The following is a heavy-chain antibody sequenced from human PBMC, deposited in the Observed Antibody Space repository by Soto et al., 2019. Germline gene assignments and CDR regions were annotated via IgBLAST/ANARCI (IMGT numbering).Heavy chain of an antibody. CDR2: ISLYDGST. Sequence: GASVKVSCKASGYTLTTYGITWVRQAPGQGLEWMGWISLYDGSTKYAQNLQGRVTMTTDTPTSTAYMELTSLRSDDTAVYYCARERASGYFDFWGQGTLVTVSS. V-gene: IGHV1-18*01. CDR1: GYTLTTYG. CDR3: ARERASGYFDF. D-gene: IGHD3-10*01. J-gene: IGHJ4*02.